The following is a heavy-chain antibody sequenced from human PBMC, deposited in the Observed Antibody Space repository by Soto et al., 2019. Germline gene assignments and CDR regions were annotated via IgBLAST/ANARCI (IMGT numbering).Heavy chain of an antibody. CDR3: ARITVTLNWFDP. CDR2: INHSGST. Sequence: SETLSLTCAVYGGSFSGYYWSWVRQPPGKGLEWIGEINHSGSTNYNPSLKSRVTISVDTSKNQFSLKLSSVTAADTAVYYCARITVTLNWFDPWGQGTLVTVSS. CDR1: GGSFSGYY. J-gene: IGHJ5*02. D-gene: IGHD4-4*01. V-gene: IGHV4-34*01.